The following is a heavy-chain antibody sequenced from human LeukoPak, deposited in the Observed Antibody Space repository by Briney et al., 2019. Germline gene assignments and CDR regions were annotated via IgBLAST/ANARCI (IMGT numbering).Heavy chain of an antibody. Sequence: SVKVSCKASGGTFSSYAISWVRQAPGQGLEWMGGIIPIFGTANYAQKFQGRVTITTDESTSTAYMELSSLRSQDTAVYYCARGTDFWSGHYTGAFDIWGQGTMVTVSS. CDR1: GGTFSSYA. V-gene: IGHV1-69*05. J-gene: IGHJ3*02. CDR2: IIPIFGTA. CDR3: ARGTDFWSGHYTGAFDI. D-gene: IGHD3-3*01.